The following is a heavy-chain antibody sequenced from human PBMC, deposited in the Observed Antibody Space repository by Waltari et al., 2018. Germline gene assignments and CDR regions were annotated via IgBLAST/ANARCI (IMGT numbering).Heavy chain of an antibody. D-gene: IGHD1-26*01. CDR1: VYTLTKLS. CDR3: ATAGQWELLRRYIDD. J-gene: IGHJ4*02. CDR2: IDPDDGGT. V-gene: IGHV1-24*01. Sequence: QVQLVQSGAEVNQPGASVKFSCQVSVYTLTKLSVPWVRQAPGKGREVLGGIDPDDGGTSDTQKCQGRVTMTEDTSTDTADMELSGLRSEDTAVYYCATAGQWELLRRYIDDWGQGTLVTVAS.